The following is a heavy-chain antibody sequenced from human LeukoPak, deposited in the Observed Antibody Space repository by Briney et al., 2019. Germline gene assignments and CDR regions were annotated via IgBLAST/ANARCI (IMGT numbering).Heavy chain of an antibody. CDR3: ARGETSSYDY. CDR2: IYSGGNT. Sequence: PGGSLRLSCAASGFTVSINYMSWVRQALGKGLEWVSVIYSGGNTCYADSVKGRFTISRDNSKNTVYLQMNSLRAEDTAVYYCARGETSSYDYWGQGTLVTVSS. D-gene: IGHD2-2*01. J-gene: IGHJ4*02. CDR1: GFTVSINY. V-gene: IGHV3-53*01.